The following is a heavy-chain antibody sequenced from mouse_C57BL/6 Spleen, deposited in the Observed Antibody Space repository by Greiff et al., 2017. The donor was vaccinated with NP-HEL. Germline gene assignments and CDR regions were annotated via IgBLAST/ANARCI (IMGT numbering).Heavy chain of an antibody. J-gene: IGHJ1*03. CDR3: ARKEITTVVGDWYFDV. CDR2: INPSNGGT. V-gene: IGHV1-53*01. D-gene: IGHD1-1*01. CDR1: GYTFTSYW. Sequence: QVQLQQPGTELVKPGASVKLSCKASGYTFTSYWMHWVKQRPGQGLEWIGNINPSNGGTNYNEKFKSKATLTVDKSSSTAYMQLSSLTSEDSAVYYCARKEITTVVGDWYFDVWGTGTTVTVSS.